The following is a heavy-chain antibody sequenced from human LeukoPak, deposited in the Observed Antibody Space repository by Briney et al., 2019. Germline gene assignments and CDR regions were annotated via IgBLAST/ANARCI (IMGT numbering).Heavy chain of an antibody. V-gene: IGHV1-58*01. J-gene: IGHJ6*04. D-gene: IGHD4-17*01. CDR2: IVVGSGNT. Sequence: ASVKVSCKASGFTFTSSAVQWVRQARGQRLEWIGWIVVGSGNTNYAQKFQERVTITRDMSTSTAYMELSSLRSEDTAVYYCAADTSNGDHNYYYGMDVWGKGTTVTVSS. CDR3: AADTSNGDHNYYYGMDV. CDR1: GFTFTSSA.